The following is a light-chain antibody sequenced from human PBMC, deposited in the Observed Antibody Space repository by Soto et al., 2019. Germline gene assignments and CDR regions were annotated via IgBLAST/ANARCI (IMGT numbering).Light chain of an antibody. CDR1: QSVSSSY. V-gene: IGKV3-20*01. CDR2: GAS. Sequence: EIVLTQSPGTLSLSPGERATLSCRASQSVSSSYLAWYQQKPGQAPRLLIYGASSRATGIPDRFSCSGSGTDYTPTISRLEPEDFAVYYCQQYGSSPGWTFGQGTKVEIK. J-gene: IGKJ1*01. CDR3: QQYGSSPGWT.